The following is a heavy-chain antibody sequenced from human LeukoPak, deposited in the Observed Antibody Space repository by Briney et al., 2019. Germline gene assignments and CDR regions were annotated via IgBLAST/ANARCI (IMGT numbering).Heavy chain of an antibody. J-gene: IGHJ4*02. V-gene: IGHV3-74*01. D-gene: IGHD1-26*01. CDR3: AKAITIAGARGGFDY. CDR1: GFTFSSYW. Sequence: GGSLRLSCAASGFTFSSYWMHWVRQAPGKGLVWVSRINTDGSSTSYADSVKGRFTISRDNSKNTLYLQMNSLRAEDTAVYYCAKAITIAGARGGFDYWGQGTLVTVSS. CDR2: INTDGSST.